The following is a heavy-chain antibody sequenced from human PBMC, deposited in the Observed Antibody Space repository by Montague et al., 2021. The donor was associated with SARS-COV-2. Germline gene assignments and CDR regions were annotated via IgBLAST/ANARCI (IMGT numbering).Heavy chain of an antibody. Sequence: SLRLSCAASGFTFSSYGMHWVRQAPGKGLEWVAVIWYDGSNKYYADSVKGRFTISRDNSKNTLYLQMNSLRAEDTAVYYCARDFSTDFHFDYWGQGTLVTVSS. J-gene: IGHJ4*02. D-gene: IGHD1-1*01. CDR2: IWYDGSNK. CDR3: ARDFSTDFHFDY. V-gene: IGHV3-33*01. CDR1: GFTFSSYG.